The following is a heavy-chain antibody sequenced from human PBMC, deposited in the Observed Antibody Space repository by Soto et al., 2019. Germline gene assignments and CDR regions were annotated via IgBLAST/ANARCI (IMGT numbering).Heavy chain of an antibody. Sequence: ASVKVSCKASGYTFTGYYMHWVRQAPGQGLEWMGWINPNSGGTNYAQKFQGWVTMTRDTSISTAYMELSRLRSDDTAVYYCARAAFSTDYCYYSGMDVWGQGTTVTVS. CDR2: INPNSGGT. J-gene: IGHJ6*02. CDR3: ARAAFSTDYCYYSGMDV. CDR1: GYTFTGYY. V-gene: IGHV1-2*04.